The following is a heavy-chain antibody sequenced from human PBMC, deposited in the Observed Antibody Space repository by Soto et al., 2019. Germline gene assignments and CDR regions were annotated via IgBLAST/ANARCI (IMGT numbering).Heavy chain of an antibody. CDR2: INPANGNT. V-gene: IGHV1-3*01. CDR1: GYTFTAYA. D-gene: IGHD3-16*02. CDR3: TRSAISPYGGLIGPFDY. J-gene: IGHJ4*02. Sequence: ASVKVSCKATGYTFTAYAMHWVRQAPGQSLEWMGWINPANGNTRYSQKFQGRLTITSDTSANTVYMELSSLTSEDTAMYYCTRSAISPYGGLIGPFDYWGQGNLVTV.